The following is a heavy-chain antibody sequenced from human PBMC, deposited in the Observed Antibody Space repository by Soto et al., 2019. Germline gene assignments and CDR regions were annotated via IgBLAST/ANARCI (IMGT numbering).Heavy chain of an antibody. J-gene: IGHJ6*02. D-gene: IGHD3-10*01. CDR2: ISYDGSNK. Sequence: LRLSCAASGFTFSSYAMHWVRQAPGKGLEWVAVISYDGSNKYYADSVKGRFTISRDNSKNTLYLQMNSLRAEDTAVYYCARDVVGRQWFGELLSYYYFYFGMDVWGQGTTVTVS. CDR1: GFTFSSYA. CDR3: ARDVVGRQWFGELLSYYYFYFGMDV. V-gene: IGHV3-30-3*01.